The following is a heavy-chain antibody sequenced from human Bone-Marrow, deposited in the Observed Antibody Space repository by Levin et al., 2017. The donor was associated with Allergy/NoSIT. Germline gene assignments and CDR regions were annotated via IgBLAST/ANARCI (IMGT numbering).Heavy chain of an antibody. D-gene: IGHD3-10*01. J-gene: IGHJ5*02. CDR2: IGPTDAST. CDR3: AREGSYYDTTGYKLFDH. Sequence: GESLKISCSVSGFTFSDFYMSWVRQAPGQGLQWIANIGPTDASTYYADSVMGRFTISRDNDKNTLFLQMNSLRAEDTAVYFCAREGSYYDTTGYKLFDHWGLGTLVTVSS. CDR1: GFTFSDFY. V-gene: IGHV3-11*01.